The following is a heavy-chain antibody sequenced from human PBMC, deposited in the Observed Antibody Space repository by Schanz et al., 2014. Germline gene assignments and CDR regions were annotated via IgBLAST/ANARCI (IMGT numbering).Heavy chain of an antibody. Sequence: QVQLVQSGAEVKKPGASVKVSCKASGYTFSSYGITWVRQAPGQGLEWMGWITAYNGDTNYALKLQGRVTMTTDTSTSTSYMELTSLRFDDTAVYYCARDFSAYVGNYFDYWGQGTLXTVSS. CDR3: ARDFSAYVGNYFDY. V-gene: IGHV1-18*01. D-gene: IGHD5-12*01. CDR2: ITAYNGDT. J-gene: IGHJ4*02. CDR1: GYTFSSYG.